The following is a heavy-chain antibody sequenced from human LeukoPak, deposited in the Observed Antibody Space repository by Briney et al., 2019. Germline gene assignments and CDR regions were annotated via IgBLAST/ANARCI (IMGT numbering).Heavy chain of an antibody. CDR1: GCTFTSYG. J-gene: IGHJ4*02. Sequence: ASVKVSCKASGCTFTSYGISWVRQAPGQGLEWMGWISAYNGNTNYAQKLQGRVTMTTDTSTSTAYMELRSLRSDDTAVYYCARETAKVVNSGPFDYWGQGTLVTVSS. D-gene: IGHD4-23*01. CDR3: ARETAKVVNSGPFDY. V-gene: IGHV1-18*01. CDR2: ISAYNGNT.